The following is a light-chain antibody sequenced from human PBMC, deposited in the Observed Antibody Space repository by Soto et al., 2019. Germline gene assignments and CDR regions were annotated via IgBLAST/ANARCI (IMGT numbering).Light chain of an antibody. CDR3: QQLHT. V-gene: IGKV1-9*01. Sequence: IQLTQSPSSLSASVGDRVTVTCRASQGISSYLAWYQQKPGKAPKLLIYAASTLQSGVPSRFSGSGSGTHFTLTISSLHPEDFATYYCQQLHTFGQGTKLEIK. CDR1: QGISSY. J-gene: IGKJ2*01. CDR2: AAS.